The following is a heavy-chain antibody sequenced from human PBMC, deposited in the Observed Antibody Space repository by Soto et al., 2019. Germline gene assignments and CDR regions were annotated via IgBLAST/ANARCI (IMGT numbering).Heavy chain of an antibody. Sequence: QVQLVQSGAEVQKPGASVKVSCKASGYTFTTYAISWVRQAPGQGLEWMGRISTYNGNTKYAQKLHGRVTMTTDTSTSTAYMERRRLRYDDTAVYYCARDPQYSTAAQVFDAWGQGTLVTVSS. D-gene: IGHD6-6*01. CDR1: GYTFTTYA. CDR3: ARDPQYSTAAQVFDA. CDR2: ISTYNGNT. V-gene: IGHV1-18*01. J-gene: IGHJ4*02.